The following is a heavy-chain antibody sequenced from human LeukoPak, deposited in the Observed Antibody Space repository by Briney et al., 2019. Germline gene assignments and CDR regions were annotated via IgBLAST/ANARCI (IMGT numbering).Heavy chain of an antibody. CDR1: GFTFSSYA. D-gene: IGHD3-3*01. Sequence: GGSLRLSCAASGFTFSSYAMSWVRQAPGKGLEWVSAISGSGGSTYYADSVKGRLTISRDNSKNTLYLQMNSLRAEDTAVYYCAALYYDFWSGYYTDSRFDYWGQGTLVTVSS. CDR3: AALYYDFWSGYYTDSRFDY. V-gene: IGHV3-23*01. J-gene: IGHJ4*02. CDR2: ISGSGGST.